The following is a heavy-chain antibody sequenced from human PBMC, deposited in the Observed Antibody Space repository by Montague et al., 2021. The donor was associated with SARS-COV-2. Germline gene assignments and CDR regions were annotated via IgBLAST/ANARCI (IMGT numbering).Heavy chain of an antibody. J-gene: IGHJ6*02. CDR3: ARVRYCSSTSCYNVYYGMDV. V-gene: IGHV3-30-3*01. CDR1: GFTFSSYA. Sequence: SLRLSCAASGFTFSSYAMHWVRQAPGKGLEWVAVISYDGSSKYYADSVKGRFTISRDNSKNTLYLQMNSLRAEDTAVYYCARVRYCSSTSCYNVYYGMDVWGQGTTVTVSS. CDR2: ISYDGSSK. D-gene: IGHD2-2*02.